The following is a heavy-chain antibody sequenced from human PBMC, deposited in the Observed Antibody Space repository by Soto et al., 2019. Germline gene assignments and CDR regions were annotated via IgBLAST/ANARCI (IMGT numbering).Heavy chain of an antibody. CDR1: GDSVSSGSYY. Sequence: XGTLALTCTVSGDSVSSGSYYWSWSRQPPGKALEWIAYIYYSGSTNYNPSLKSRVTISRDTSKNQFSLKLTSVTAADTAVYYCARSGGGSGWLGGQGTLVTVSS. D-gene: IGHD6-19*01. CDR2: IYYSGST. V-gene: IGHV4-61*01. J-gene: IGHJ4*02. CDR3: ARSGGGSGWL.